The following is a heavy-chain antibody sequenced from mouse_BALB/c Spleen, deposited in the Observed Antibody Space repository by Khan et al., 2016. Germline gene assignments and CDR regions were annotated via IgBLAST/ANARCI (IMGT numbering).Heavy chain of an antibody. V-gene: IGHV14-1*02. D-gene: IGHD2-3*01. CDR2: IDPENGNT. CDR3: ARGYDGYYRFAY. J-gene: IGHJ3*01. CDR1: GFNIKDYY. Sequence: VQLQQSGAELVRPGALVKLSCKASGFNIKDYYMHWEKQRPEQGLEWIGWIDPENGNTIYDPKFQGKASITADTSSNTAYLQLSSLTSEDTAVYYCARGYDGYYRFAYWGQGTLVTVSA.